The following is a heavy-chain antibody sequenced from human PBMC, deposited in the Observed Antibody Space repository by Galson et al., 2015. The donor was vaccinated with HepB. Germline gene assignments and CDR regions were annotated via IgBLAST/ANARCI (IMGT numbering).Heavy chain of an antibody. CDR1: GFTFSSYA. J-gene: IGHJ4*02. D-gene: IGHD2-2*01. CDR2: ISYDGSNK. Sequence: SLRLSCAASGFTFSSYAMHWVRQAPGKGLEWVAVISYDGSNKYYADSVKGRFTISRDNSKNTLYLQMNSLRAADTAVYYCARTETTCSSTSCYSAYYFDYWGQGTLVTVSS. V-gene: IGHV3-30-3*01. CDR3: ARTETTCSSTSCYSAYYFDY.